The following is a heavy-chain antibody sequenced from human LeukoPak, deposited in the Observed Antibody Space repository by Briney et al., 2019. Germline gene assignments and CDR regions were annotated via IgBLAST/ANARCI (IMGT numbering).Heavy chain of an antibody. V-gene: IGHV1-46*01. CDR3: ARETMVRGVINLLYYGMDV. J-gene: IGHJ6*02. CDR1: GYTFTSYY. Sequence: ASVKVSCKASGYTFTSYYMHWVRQAPGQGLEWMGIINPSGGSTSYAQKFQGRVTMTRDTSTSTVYMELSSLRSEDTAVYYCARETMVRGVINLLYYGMDVGGQGTTVTVSS. CDR2: INPSGGST. D-gene: IGHD3-10*01.